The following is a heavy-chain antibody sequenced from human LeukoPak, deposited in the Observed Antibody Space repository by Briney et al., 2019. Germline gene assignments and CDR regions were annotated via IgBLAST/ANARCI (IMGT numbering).Heavy chain of an antibody. J-gene: IGHJ4*02. D-gene: IGHD3-10*01. CDR3: AKGTVVRGGHFDY. CDR2: ISWNSGSI. Sequence: SLRLSCAASGFTFDDYAMHWVRQAPGKGLEWVSGISWNSGSIGYADSVKGRFTISRDNAKNSLYLQMNSLRAEDTALYYCAKGTVVRGGHFDYWGQGTLVTVSS. V-gene: IGHV3-9*01. CDR1: GFTFDDYA.